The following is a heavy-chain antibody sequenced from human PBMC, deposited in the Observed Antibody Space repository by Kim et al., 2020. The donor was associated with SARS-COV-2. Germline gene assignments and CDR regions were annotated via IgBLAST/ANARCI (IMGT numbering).Heavy chain of an antibody. Sequence: GGSLRLSCAASGFIFSRYSMTWVRQAPGRGLEWISFINTDSNIINYADSVKGRFTISRDNAKNSLYLQMNSLRDDDTGIYYCARDNWMDIWGQGTLVTVSS. J-gene: IGHJ4*02. D-gene: IGHD2-2*03. CDR2: INTDSNII. CDR1: GFIFSRYS. CDR3: ARDNWMDI. V-gene: IGHV3-48*02.